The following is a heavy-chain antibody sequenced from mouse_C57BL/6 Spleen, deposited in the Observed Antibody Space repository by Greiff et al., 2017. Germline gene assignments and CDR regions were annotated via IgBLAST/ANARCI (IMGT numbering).Heavy chain of an antibody. J-gene: IGHJ3*01. Sequence: EVKLVESGGGLVKPGGSLKLSCAASGFTFSSYAMSWVRQTPEKRLEWVATISDGGSYTYYPDNVKGRFTISRDNAKNNLYLQMSHLKSEDTAMYYCARGYYDYDGIFAYWGQGTLVTVSA. V-gene: IGHV5-4*03. CDR2: ISDGGSYT. CDR3: ARGYYDYDGIFAY. D-gene: IGHD2-4*01. CDR1: GFTFSSYA.